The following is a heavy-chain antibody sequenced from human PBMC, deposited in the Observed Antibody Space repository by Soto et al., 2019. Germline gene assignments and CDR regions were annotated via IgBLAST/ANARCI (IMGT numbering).Heavy chain of an antibody. J-gene: IGHJ4*02. D-gene: IGHD1-26*01. Sequence: PGGSLRLSCAFSGFTFGTYTMNWVRKAPGKGLEWVSSINGRGNYIYYAESVKCRFTIYRDNAKTSLYLQMDRLRAEDTALYYCVREDGKVGTTYAFDYCAVGALVTVSS. CDR3: VREDGKVGTTYAFDY. V-gene: IGHV3-21*01. CDR1: GFTFGTYT. CDR2: INGRGNYI.